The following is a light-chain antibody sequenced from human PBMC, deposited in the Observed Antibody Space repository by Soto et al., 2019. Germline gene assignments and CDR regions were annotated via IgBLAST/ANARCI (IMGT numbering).Light chain of an antibody. CDR2: HTS. CDR3: QQYESSPRT. CDR1: QIVGCS. J-gene: IGKJ1*01. V-gene: IGKV3-20*01. Sequence: ETVFTQSPCTLSLSPGERATLSCRASQIVGCSLAWYQQRPGQAPRLLVYHTSNRATGIPDRFSASGSGTDFTLTISRLEPEDFAVYYCQQYESSPRTCGQGTKRDI.